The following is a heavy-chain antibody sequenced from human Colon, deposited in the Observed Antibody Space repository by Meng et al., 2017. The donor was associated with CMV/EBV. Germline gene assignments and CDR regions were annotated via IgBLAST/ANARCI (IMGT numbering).Heavy chain of an antibody. D-gene: IGHD3-10*01. J-gene: IGHJ5*02. CDR2: IITVLDLA. CDR3: GRRHGSGSLDP. CDR1: VGTFTSYS. V-gene: IGHV1-69*10. Sequence: SVQVSCKASVGTFTSYSINWVRHVPGQGLEWVGGIITVLDLANYAQKFQGRVTITADKSTNTAYMELTSLTSDDTAIYYCGRRHGSGSLDPWGQGTLVTVSS.